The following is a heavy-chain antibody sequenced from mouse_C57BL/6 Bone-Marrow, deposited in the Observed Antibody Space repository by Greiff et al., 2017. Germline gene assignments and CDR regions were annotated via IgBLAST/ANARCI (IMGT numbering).Heavy chain of an antibody. Sequence: QVQLQQSGAELVKPGASVKISCKVSGYAFSTYGMNWVKQRPGKGLEWIGLIYPGDGETNYDGKFKGKTTLTADKSSCTAYMQLSSLTSEDSAVYICARDWDYFDYWGQGTTLTVSS. D-gene: IGHD4-1*01. CDR1: GYAFSTYG. J-gene: IGHJ2*01. V-gene: IGHV1-80*01. CDR2: IYPGDGET. CDR3: ARDWDYFDY.